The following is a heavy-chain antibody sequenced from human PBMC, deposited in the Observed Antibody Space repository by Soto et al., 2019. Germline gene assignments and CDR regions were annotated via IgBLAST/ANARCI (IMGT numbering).Heavy chain of an antibody. CDR2: IIPIFGTA. Sequence: GASVKVSLKASGGHLSRHSINWVRQAPGQRLEWMGGIIPIFGTANYAQKFQGRVTITADESTSTAYMELSSLRFEDTAVYYCARSPASSTSCCMDASDYWGQGTLVTVSS. J-gene: IGHJ4*02. CDR1: GGHLSRHS. D-gene: IGHD2-2*01. V-gene: IGHV1-69*01. CDR3: ARSPASSTSCCMDASDY.